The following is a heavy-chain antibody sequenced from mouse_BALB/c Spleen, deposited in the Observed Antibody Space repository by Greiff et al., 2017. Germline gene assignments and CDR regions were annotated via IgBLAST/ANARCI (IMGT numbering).Heavy chain of an antibody. CDR3: ARDCRSPYYYAMDY. D-gene: IGHD1-1*01. V-gene: IGHV7-3*02. CDR1: GFTFTDYY. Sequence: EVKLVESGGGLVQPGGSLRLSCATSGFTFTDYYMSWVRQPPGKALEWLGFIRNKANGYTTEYSASVKGRFTISRDNSQSILYLQMNTLRAEDSATYYCARDCRSPYYYAMDYWGQGTSVTVSS. CDR2: IRNKANGYTT. J-gene: IGHJ4*01.